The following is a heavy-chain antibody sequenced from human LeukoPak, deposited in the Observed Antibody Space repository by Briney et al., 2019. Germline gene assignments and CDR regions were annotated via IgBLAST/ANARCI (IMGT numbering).Heavy chain of an antibody. J-gene: IGHJ4*02. V-gene: IGHV3-21*04. Sequence: GGSLRLSCAASGFTFSTYSMNWVRQAPGKGLEWVSSISSSSSHIYYADSVGGRFTISRDNAKNSLYLQMNSLRAEDTAVYYCANVGEGHYFDYWGQGTLVTVSS. CDR1: GFTFSTYS. CDR2: ISSSSSHI. CDR3: ANVGEGHYFDY. D-gene: IGHD1-26*01.